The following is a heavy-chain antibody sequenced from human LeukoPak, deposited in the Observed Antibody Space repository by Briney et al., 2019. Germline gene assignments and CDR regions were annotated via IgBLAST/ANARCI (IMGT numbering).Heavy chain of an antibody. CDR2: ISWNSGSI. CDR3: AKDIMGIVGSMDV. CDR1: GFTFDDYA. D-gene: IGHD1-26*01. Sequence: GGSLRLSCSASGFTFDDYAMHWVRQAPGKGLEWVSGISWNSGSIGYADSVKGRFTISRDNAKNSLYLQMNSLRAEDTALYYCAKDIMGIVGSMDVWGQGTTVTVSS. J-gene: IGHJ6*02. V-gene: IGHV3-9*01.